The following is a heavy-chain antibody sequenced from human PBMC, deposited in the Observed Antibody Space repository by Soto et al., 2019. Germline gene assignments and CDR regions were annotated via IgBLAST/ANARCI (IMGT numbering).Heavy chain of an antibody. V-gene: IGHV4-39*01. CDR1: GGSISSSSYY. Sequence: PSETLSLTCTVSGGSISSSSYYCVLIRQPSGKGLEWIGRIYYSGSTYYTPSLKSRVTISVDTSKNQFSLKLSSVTAADTAVYYCARRLYYDSSGFEGGGMDVWGQGTTVS. CDR3: ARRLYYDSSGFEGGGMDV. D-gene: IGHD3-22*01. CDR2: IYYSGST. J-gene: IGHJ6*02.